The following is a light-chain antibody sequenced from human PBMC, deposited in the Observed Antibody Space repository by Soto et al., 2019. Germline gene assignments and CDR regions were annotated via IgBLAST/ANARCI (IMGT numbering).Light chain of an antibody. CDR3: SSYTSSSPLL. J-gene: IGLJ2*01. CDR1: SNDIGGYNY. Sequence: QSALTQPASVSGSPGQSITFSCTGTSNDIGGYNYVSWYQQHPGKAPKLMIFDVSNRPSGVSYRFSDSKSGNTASLTISGLQAEDEADYYCSSYTSSSPLLFGGGTKLTVL. CDR2: DVS. V-gene: IGLV2-14*01.